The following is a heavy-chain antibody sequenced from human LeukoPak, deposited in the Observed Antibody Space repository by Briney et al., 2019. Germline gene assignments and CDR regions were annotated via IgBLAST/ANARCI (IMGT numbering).Heavy chain of an antibody. V-gene: IGHV1-18*01. CDR3: AREGPQYSGTYYGAAFDI. CDR2: ISAYNGNT. Sequence: ASVTVSCKASGYTFNNYGFTWVRQAPGQGLEWMGWISAYNGNTNYEQKFQGRVTMTTDASTSTAYMELRSLRSDDTAMYYCAREGPQYSGTYYGAAFDIWGQGTMVTVSS. J-gene: IGHJ3*02. CDR1: GYTFNNYG. D-gene: IGHD1-26*01.